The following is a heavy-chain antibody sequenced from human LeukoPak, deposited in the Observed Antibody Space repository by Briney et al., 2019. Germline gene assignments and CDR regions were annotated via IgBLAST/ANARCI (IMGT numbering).Heavy chain of an antibody. CDR1: GYTFTDYY. J-gene: IGHJ3*02. CDR3: ARAPGGFGI. CDR2: INPNNGGT. D-gene: IGHD2-15*01. Sequence: ASVKVSCKASGYTFTDYYMHWVRQAPGQGLEWMAWINPNNGGTDYAQKFQGRVTMTRDTSISTAYMELSRLTSDDTAVYYCARAPGGFGIWGQGTMVTVSS. V-gene: IGHV1-2*02.